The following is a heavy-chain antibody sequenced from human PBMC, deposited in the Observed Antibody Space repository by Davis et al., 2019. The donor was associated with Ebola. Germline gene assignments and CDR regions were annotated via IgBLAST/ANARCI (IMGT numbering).Heavy chain of an antibody. J-gene: IGHJ4*02. D-gene: IGHD3-22*01. CDR3: ARVVTMIVVT. Sequence: GESLKISCAASGFTFNDYTMHWLRQAPGKGLEWVSRINSGVSSTSYADSVKGRFTISRDNAKNSLYLQMNSLRAEDTAVYYCARVVTMIVVTWGQGTLVTVSS. CDR2: INSGVSST. CDR1: GFTFNDYT. V-gene: IGHV3-74*01.